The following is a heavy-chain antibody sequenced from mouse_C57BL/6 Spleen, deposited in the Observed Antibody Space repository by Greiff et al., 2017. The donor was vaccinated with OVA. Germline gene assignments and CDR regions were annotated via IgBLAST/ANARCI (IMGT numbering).Heavy chain of an antibody. Sequence: EVKLQESGPELVKPGASVKIPCKASGYTFTDYNMDWVKQSHGKSLEWIGDINPNNGGTIYNQKFKGKATLTVDKSSSTAYMELRSLTSEDTAVYYCARSSLLWFPYYAMDYWGQGTSVTVSS. D-gene: IGHD2-2*01. V-gene: IGHV1-18*01. CDR3: ARSSLLWFPYYAMDY. J-gene: IGHJ4*01. CDR1: GYTFTDYN. CDR2: INPNNGGT.